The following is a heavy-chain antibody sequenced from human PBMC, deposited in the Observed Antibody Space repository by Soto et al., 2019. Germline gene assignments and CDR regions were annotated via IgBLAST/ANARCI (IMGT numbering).Heavy chain of an antibody. D-gene: IGHD6-6*01. CDR1: GFTLSGYA. J-gene: IGHJ6*03. CDR2: ISSNGIGT. CDR3: ARRARPDFYYMDV. Sequence: EVQLAESGGGLAQPGGSLRLSCAASGFTLSGYAMDWVRQAPGKGLEYVSGISSNGIGTYYANSVQGTFTISRDNSKNTVYLQMGSLRPDDMALYYCARRARPDFYYMDVWGKGTTVTVSS. V-gene: IGHV3-64*01.